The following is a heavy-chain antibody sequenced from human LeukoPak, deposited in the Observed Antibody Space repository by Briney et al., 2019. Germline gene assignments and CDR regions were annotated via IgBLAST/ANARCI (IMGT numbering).Heavy chain of an antibody. CDR2: IYYSGST. V-gene: IGHV4-39*07. D-gene: IGHD5-24*01. Sequence: ASETLSLTCSVSGDSISSARYYWSWIRQPPGKGLEWIGTIYYSGSTYYNPSLKSRVTISVDSSKNQFSLRLSSVTAADTAVYYCARESLTWLQSRTSWFDPWGQGTLVTVSS. CDR3: ARESLTWLQSRTSWFDP. CDR1: GDSISSARYY. J-gene: IGHJ5*02.